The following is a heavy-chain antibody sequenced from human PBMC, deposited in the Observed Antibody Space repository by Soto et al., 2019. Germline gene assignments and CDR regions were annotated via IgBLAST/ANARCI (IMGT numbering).Heavy chain of an antibody. CDR2: INPSGGST. Sequence: ASVKVSCKASGYTFTSYYMHWVRQAPGQGLEWTGIINPSGGSTSYAQKFQGRVTMTRDTSTSTVYMELSSLRSEDTAVYYCARDGGXCSGGSCYNYYYYGMDVWGQGTTVTVSS. J-gene: IGHJ6*02. CDR3: ARDGGXCSGGSCYNYYYYGMDV. D-gene: IGHD2-15*01. V-gene: IGHV1-46*01. CDR1: GYTFTSYY.